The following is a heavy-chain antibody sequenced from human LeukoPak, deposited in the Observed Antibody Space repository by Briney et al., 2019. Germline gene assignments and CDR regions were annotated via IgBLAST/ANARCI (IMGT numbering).Heavy chain of an antibody. CDR2: INQDGSEK. CDR1: GFSFSSFW. D-gene: IGHD2-15*01. V-gene: IGHV3-7*01. CDR3: AREQCSGNSCYYY. J-gene: IGHJ4*02. Sequence: PGGSLRLSCAASGFSFSSFWMSWVRQAPGEGLEWVANINQDGSEKNYVGSVKGRFTISRDGAKNLLYLQMNSLRAEDAAVYYCAREQCSGNSCYYYWGQGTLVTVSS.